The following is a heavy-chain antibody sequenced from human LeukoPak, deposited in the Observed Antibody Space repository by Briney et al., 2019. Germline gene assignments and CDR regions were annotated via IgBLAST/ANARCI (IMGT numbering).Heavy chain of an antibody. CDR3: ARYSGDYYDSSGYYYP. Sequence: GGSLRLSCAASGFTFSSYSMNWVRQAPGKGLEWVSSISSSSSYIYYADSVKGRFTISRDNAKNSLYLQMNSLRAEDTAVYYCARYSGDYYDSSGYYYPWGQGTLVTVSS. J-gene: IGHJ5*02. CDR2: ISSSSSYI. D-gene: IGHD3-22*01. V-gene: IGHV3-21*01. CDR1: GFTFSSYS.